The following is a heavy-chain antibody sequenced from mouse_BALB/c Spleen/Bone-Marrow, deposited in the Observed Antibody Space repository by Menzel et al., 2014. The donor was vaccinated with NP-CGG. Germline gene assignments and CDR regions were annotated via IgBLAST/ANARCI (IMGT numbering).Heavy chain of an antibody. D-gene: IGHD1-1*01. Sequence: VMLVESGPELVRPGVSVKISCKGPGYTFTDYAMHWVKQSHAKSLEWIGVISTYSGNTNYNQKFKGKATMTVDKSSSTAYMELARLTSEDSAIYYCARGGIYYGSSSFAYWGQGTLVTVSA. CDR3: ARGGIYYGSSSFAY. CDR1: GYTFTDYA. J-gene: IGHJ3*01. CDR2: ISTYSGNT. V-gene: IGHV1-67*01.